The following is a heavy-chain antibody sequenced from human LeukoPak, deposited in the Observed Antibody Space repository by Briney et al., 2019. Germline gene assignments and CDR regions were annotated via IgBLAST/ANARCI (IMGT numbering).Heavy chain of an antibody. J-gene: IGHJ4*02. CDR1: GFTFSTYW. Sequence: GGSLRLSCAASGFTFSTYWMHWVRQAPGKGLVWVSRIQPDGTSTTYADSVKGRFTISRDNAKNSLYLQMNSLRAEDTAVYYCARGYYDSNAQLFDYWGQGTLVTVSS. CDR3: ARGYYDSNAQLFDY. CDR2: IQPDGTST. V-gene: IGHV3-74*01. D-gene: IGHD3-22*01.